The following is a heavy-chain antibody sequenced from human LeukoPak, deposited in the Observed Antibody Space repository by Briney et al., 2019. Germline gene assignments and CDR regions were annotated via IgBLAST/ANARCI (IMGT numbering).Heavy chain of an antibody. CDR3: ARVWSSSWFDY. V-gene: IGHV4-59*01. CDR2: IYYSGST. J-gene: IGHJ4*02. Sequence: SETLSLTCTVSGGPISSYYWSWIRQPPGKGLEWIGYIYYSGSTNYSPSLKSRVTISVDTSKNQFSLKLSSVTAADTAVYYCARVWSSSWFDYWGQGTLVTVSS. CDR1: GGPISSYY. D-gene: IGHD6-13*01.